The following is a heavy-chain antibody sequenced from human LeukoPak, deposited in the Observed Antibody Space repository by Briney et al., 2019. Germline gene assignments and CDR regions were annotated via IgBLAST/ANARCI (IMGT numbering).Heavy chain of an antibody. CDR1: GFTFSSYG. Sequence: GGSLRLSCAASGFTFSSYGMHWVRQAPGKGLEWVAVISYDGSNKYYADSVKGRFTISRDNSKNTLYLQMNSLRAEDTAVYYCARDYYDFWSGYPYYYYYGMDVCGQGTTVTVSS. CDR3: ARDYYDFWSGYPYYYYYGMDV. J-gene: IGHJ6*02. V-gene: IGHV3-30*03. CDR2: ISYDGSNK. D-gene: IGHD3-3*01.